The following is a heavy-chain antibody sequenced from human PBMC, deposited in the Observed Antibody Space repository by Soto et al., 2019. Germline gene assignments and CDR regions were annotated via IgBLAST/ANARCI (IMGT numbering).Heavy chain of an antibody. V-gene: IGHV1-8*01. J-gene: IGHJ6*02. CDR3: ARERTGTTSMDV. CDR1: GYTFTSYD. D-gene: IGHD1-1*01. CDR2: MHPNSGNT. Sequence: QVQLVQSGAEVKKPGASVKVSCKASGYTFTSYDINWVRQATGQGLEWMGWMHPNSGNTGYAQKFRRRVTMTRNTSISTAYMELSSLRSEDTAVYYCARERTGTTSMDVWGQGTTVTVSS.